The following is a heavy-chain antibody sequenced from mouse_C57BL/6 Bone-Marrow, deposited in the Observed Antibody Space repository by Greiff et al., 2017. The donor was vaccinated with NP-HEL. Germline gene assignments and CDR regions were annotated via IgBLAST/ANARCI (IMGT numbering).Heavy chain of an antibody. J-gene: IGHJ2*01. CDR1: GFTFSDYG. CDR3: ARGGYYHYFDY. D-gene: IGHD2-3*01. CDR2: ISSGSSTI. Sequence: DVKLVESGGGLVKPGGSLKLSCAASGFTFSDYGMHWVRQAPEKGLEWVAYISSGSSTIYSADTVKGRFPISRDHAKNTLFLAMTSLRSEETAMYYCARGGYYHYFDYWGQGTTLTVSS. V-gene: IGHV5-17*01.